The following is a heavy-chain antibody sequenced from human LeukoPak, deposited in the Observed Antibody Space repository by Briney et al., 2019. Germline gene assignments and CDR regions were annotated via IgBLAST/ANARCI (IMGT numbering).Heavy chain of an antibody. CDR2: ISGSGGST. CDR1: GFTFSTYA. J-gene: IGHJ4*02. V-gene: IGHV3-23*01. CDR3: AEESTTGTTFDY. Sequence: VGSLRLSCAASGFTFSTYAMSWVRQAPGKGLEWVSAISGSGGSTYYADSVKGRFTISRDNSKNTLYLQMNSLRAEDTAVYYCAEESTTGTTFDYWGQGTLVTVSS. D-gene: IGHD1-1*01.